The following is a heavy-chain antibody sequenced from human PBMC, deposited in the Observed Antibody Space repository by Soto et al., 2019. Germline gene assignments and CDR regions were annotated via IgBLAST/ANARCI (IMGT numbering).Heavy chain of an antibody. D-gene: IGHD2-8*02. J-gene: IGHJ4*02. Sequence: SETLSLTCAVYGGSFSGYYWSWIRQPPGKGLEWIGEINHSGSTNYNPSLKSRVTISVDTSKNQFSLKLTSVTAADTAVYYCARGGGVYYFDYWGQGTLVTVSS. CDR3: ARGGGVYYFDY. V-gene: IGHV4-34*01. CDR1: GGSFSGYY. CDR2: INHSGST.